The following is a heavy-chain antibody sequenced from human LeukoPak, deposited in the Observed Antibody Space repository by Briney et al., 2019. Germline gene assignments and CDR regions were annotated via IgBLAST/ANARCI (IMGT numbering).Heavy chain of an antibody. CDR1: GGSISSGSYY. J-gene: IGHJ5*02. Sequence: PSGTLSLTCTASGGSISSGSYYWSWIRQPAGKGLEWIGRIYTSGSTNYNPSLKSRVTISVDTSKNQFSLKLSSVTAADTAVYYCARGSPLRPWGQGTLVTVSS. CDR2: IYTSGST. V-gene: IGHV4-61*02. CDR3: ARGSPLRP.